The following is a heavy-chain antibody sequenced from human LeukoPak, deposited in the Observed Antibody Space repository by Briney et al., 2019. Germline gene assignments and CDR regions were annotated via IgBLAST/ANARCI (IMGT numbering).Heavy chain of an antibody. CDR3: ARLTISWSFDY. V-gene: IGHV5-51*01. CDR1: GYSFTNYW. D-gene: IGHD6-13*01. CDR2: IYPGDSDT. Sequence: GESLKISCKGSGYSFTNYWIGWVRQMPGKGLEWMGIIYPGDSDTTYSPSFQGQVTISADKSVTTAYLQWSSLKASDTAMYYCARLTISWSFDYWGQGTLVTVSS. J-gene: IGHJ4*02.